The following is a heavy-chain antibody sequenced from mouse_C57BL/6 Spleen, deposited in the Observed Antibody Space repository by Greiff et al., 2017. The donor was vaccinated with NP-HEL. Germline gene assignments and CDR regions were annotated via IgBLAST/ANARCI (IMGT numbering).Heavy chain of an antibody. CDR3: TRRNGNYDYYAMDY. D-gene: IGHD2-1*01. J-gene: IGHJ4*01. Sequence: QVQLQQSGAELVRPGVSVTLSCKASGYTFTAYEMHWVKQTPVHGLEWIGAIDPETGGTAYNQKFKGKAILTADKSSSTAYMELRSLTSEDSAVYYCTRRNGNYDYYAMDYWGQGTSVTVSS. CDR2: IDPETGGT. CDR1: GYTFTAYE. V-gene: IGHV1-15*01.